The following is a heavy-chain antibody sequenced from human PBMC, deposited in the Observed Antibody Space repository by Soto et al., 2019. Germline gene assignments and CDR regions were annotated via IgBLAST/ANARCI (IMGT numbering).Heavy chain of an antibody. CDR3: ARDDYYYDSSGFSFDAFDI. CDR2: ISPYNDNK. J-gene: IGHJ3*02. D-gene: IGHD3-22*01. CDR1: GYTFTSYG. V-gene: IGHV1-18*01. Sequence: ASVKVSCKASGYTFTSYGISWVRQAPGQGLEWMGWISPYNDNKNYAQKLQGRVTMTKDTSTSTAYMELRSLRSDDTAVYYCARDDYYYDSSGFSFDAFDIWG.